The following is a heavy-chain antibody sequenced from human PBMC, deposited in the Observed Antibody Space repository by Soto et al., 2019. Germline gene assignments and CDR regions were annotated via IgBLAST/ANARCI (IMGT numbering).Heavy chain of an antibody. CDR3: ERYPDVKDSYYYMDV. CDR2: IWDNGRNK. J-gene: IGHJ6*03. Sequence: QVQLVESGGGVVQPGRSLRVSCEASGFTFSSYGMHWVRQAPGRVLEWVAVIWDNGRNKKYAGSVKGRFTIFKDNPKKTLFIQMKNLRAEDTAVYFCERYPDVKDSYYYMDVWGKGTTVTVSS. V-gene: IGHV3-33*01. CDR1: GFTFSSYG.